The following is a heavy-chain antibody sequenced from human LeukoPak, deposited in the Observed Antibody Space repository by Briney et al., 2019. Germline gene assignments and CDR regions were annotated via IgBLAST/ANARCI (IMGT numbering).Heavy chain of an antibody. V-gene: IGHV3-30*18. D-gene: IGHD2-15*01. CDR2: ISYDGSNK. CDR3: AKGALNLGYCSGGSCYPIDY. J-gene: IGHJ4*02. Sequence: GGSLRLSCAASGFTFSSYGMHWVRQAPGKGLEWVAVISYDGSNKYYADSVKGRFTISRDNSKNTLYLQMNSLRAEDTAVYYCAKGALNLGYCSGGSCYPIDYWGQGTLVTVSS. CDR1: GFTFSSYG.